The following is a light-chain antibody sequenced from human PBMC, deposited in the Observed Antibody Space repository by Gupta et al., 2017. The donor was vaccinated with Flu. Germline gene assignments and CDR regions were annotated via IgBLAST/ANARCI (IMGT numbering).Light chain of an antibody. Sequence: EIVLTQSPGTLSLSPGESATLSCRASQSLRSTFLAWYQQKPGQPPRLVIYGASSRATGIPDRFSGSGSGTDFTLIISRLEPEDFAVYYWHLHRTSHAFGHGTKVDIK. CDR2: GAS. CDR1: QSLRSTF. CDR3: HLHRTSHA. J-gene: IGKJ3*01. V-gene: IGKV3-20*01.